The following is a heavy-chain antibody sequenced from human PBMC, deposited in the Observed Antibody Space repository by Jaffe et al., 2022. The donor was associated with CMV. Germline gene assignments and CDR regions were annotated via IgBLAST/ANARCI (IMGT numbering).Heavy chain of an antibody. CDR2: INSDGSST. Sequence: EVQLVESGGGLVQPGGSLRLSCAASGFTFSSYWMHWVRQAPGKGLVWVSRINSDGSSTTYADSVKGRFTISRDNAKNTLYLQMNSLRAEDTAVYYCAREGYYDSSGYYPDAFDIWGQGTMVTVSS. CDR3: AREGYYDSSGYYPDAFDI. D-gene: IGHD3-22*01. V-gene: IGHV3-74*01. CDR1: GFTFSSYW. J-gene: IGHJ3*02.